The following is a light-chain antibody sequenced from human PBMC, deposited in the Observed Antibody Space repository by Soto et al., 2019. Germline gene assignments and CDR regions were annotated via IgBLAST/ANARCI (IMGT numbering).Light chain of an antibody. Sequence: QAVVTQEPSLTVSPGGTVTLTCGSSTGAVTSGHSPYWFQQKPGQAPRTLIYDTSNKHSWTPARFSGSLLGGKAALTLSGAQPEDEAEYYCMLSYTSAGVFGGGTKVTVL. V-gene: IGLV7-46*01. CDR2: DTS. CDR3: MLSYTSAGV. CDR1: TGAVTSGHS. J-gene: IGLJ3*02.